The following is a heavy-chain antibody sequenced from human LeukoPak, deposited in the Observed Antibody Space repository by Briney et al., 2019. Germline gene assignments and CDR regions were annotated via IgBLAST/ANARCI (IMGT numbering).Heavy chain of an antibody. J-gene: IGHJ6*03. CDR2: IYYSGST. V-gene: IGHV4-59*01. CDR3: ARVEEGYGSGRRENYYYYYMDV. D-gene: IGHD3-10*01. CDR1: GGSISSYY. Sequence: SETLSLTCTVSGGSISSYYWSWIRQPPGKGLEWIGYIYYSGSTNYNPSLKRRVTISVDTSKNQFSLKLSSVTAADTAVYYCARVEEGYGSGRRENYYYYYMDVWGKGTTVTISS.